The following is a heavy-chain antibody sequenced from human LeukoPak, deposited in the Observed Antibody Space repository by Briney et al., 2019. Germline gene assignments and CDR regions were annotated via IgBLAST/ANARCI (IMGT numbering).Heavy chain of an antibody. CDR2: INHSGST. J-gene: IGHJ4*02. D-gene: IGHD3-22*01. CDR1: GGSFSGYY. Sequence: SETLSLTCAVYGGSFSGYYWSWIRQPPGKGLEWIGEINHSGSTNYNPSLKSRVTISVDTSKNQFSLKLSSVTAADTAVYYCARDAGDYYDSSGYPDYWGQGTLVTASS. V-gene: IGHV4-34*01. CDR3: ARDAGDYYDSSGYPDY.